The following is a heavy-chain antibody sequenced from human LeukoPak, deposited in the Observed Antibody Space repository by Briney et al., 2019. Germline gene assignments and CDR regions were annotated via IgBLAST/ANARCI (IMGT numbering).Heavy chain of an antibody. D-gene: IGHD1-26*01. J-gene: IGHJ4*02. Sequence: SETLSLTCTVSGGSISSYYWSWIRQPAGKGLEWIGRIYTSGSTNYNPSLKSRVTMPVDTSKNQFSLKLSSVTAADTAVYYCARDMYSGSYSYYFDYWGQGTLVTVSS. CDR3: ARDMYSGSYSYYFDY. CDR2: IYTSGST. CDR1: GGSISSYY. V-gene: IGHV4-4*07.